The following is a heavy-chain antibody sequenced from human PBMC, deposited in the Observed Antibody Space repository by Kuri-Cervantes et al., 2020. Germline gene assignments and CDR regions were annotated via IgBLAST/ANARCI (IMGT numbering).Heavy chain of an antibody. J-gene: IGHJ6*02. CDR3: ARSKSSSWYDHYYYYYYGMDV. V-gene: IGHV3-48*03. Sequence: GESLKISCAASGLSFSSSEFNWVRQAPGKGLEWVGYISDSETTRYYADSVLGRFTISRDNAKNSLYLQMNSLRDEDTAVYYCARSKSSSWYDHYYYYYYGMDVWGQGTTVTVSS. CDR1: GLSFSSSE. D-gene: IGHD6-13*01. CDR2: ISDSETTR.